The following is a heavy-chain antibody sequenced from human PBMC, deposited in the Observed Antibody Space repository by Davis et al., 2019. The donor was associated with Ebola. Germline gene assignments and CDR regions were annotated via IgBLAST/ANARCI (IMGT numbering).Heavy chain of an antibody. D-gene: IGHD4-23*01. J-gene: IGHJ3*02. CDR3: ARDRITVVTPSDAFDI. CDR2: INPSGGST. V-gene: IGHV1-46*01. CDR1: GYTFTSYY. Sequence: ASVKVSCKASGYTFTSYYMHWVRQAPGQGLEWMGIINPSGGSTSYAQKFQGRVTMTRDTSTSTVYMELSNLRSEDTAVYYCARDRITVVTPSDAFDIWGQGTMVTVSS.